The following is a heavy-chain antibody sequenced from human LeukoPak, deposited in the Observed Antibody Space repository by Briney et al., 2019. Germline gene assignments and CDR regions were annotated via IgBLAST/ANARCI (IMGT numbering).Heavy chain of an antibody. CDR3: ARGMSATSGYLELEY. V-gene: IGHV3-21*04. CDR2: ISSSSSYI. D-gene: IGHD3-22*01. CDR1: GFTFSSYS. J-gene: IGHJ4*02. Sequence: GGSLRLSCAASGFTFSSYSMNWVRQAPGKGLEWVSSISSSSSYIYYADSVKGRFTISRDNSKKTLFLHMNSLRAEDTAVYYCARGMSATSGYLELEYWGQGTLVTVST.